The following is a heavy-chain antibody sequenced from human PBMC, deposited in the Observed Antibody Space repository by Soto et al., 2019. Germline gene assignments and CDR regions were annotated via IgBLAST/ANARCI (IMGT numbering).Heavy chain of an antibody. CDR2: ISYTGST. V-gene: IGHV4-59*13. J-gene: IGHJ5*02. CDR1: GDSISSYY. D-gene: IGHD3-10*01. Sequence: QLQLQESGPGLVKPSETLSLTCTVSGDSISSYYWSWIRQPPGKGLEWIGYISYTGSTIYNPSLERRATISLDTSKNQVSLSLSSVTVADTAMYYCASVGELPVWFDPWGRGTLVTVSS. CDR3: ASVGELPVWFDP.